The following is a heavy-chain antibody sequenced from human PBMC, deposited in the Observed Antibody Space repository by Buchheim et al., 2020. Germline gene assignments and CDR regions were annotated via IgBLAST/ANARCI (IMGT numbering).Heavy chain of an antibody. CDR3: ARMRDSRFGEMLIDY. Sequence: QVTLKESGPALVKPTQTLTLTCTFSGFSLSTSGMRVSWIRQPPGKALEWLARIDWDDDKFYSKSLNTRLTISKDTSKNQVVLTMTNMDPVDTATYYCARMRDSRFGEMLIDYWGQGTL. J-gene: IGHJ4*02. V-gene: IGHV2-70*04. CDR2: IDWDDDK. CDR1: GFSLSTSGMR. D-gene: IGHD3-10*01.